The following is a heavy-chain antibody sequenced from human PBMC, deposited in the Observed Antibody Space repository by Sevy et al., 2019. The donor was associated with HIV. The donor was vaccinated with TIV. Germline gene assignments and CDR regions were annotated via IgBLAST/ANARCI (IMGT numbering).Heavy chain of an antibody. D-gene: IGHD2-2*01. J-gene: IGHJ6*03. CDR2: INHSGST. CDR1: GGSFSGHY. V-gene: IGHV4-34*01. Sequence: SETLSLTCAVYGGSFSGHYWSWIRQPPGKGLEWIGEINHSGSTNYNPSLKSRVTISVDTSKNQFSLKLSSVTAADTAVYYCARSIVVVPAAKFAYYYYYYYMDVWGKGTTVTVSS. CDR3: ARSIVVVPAAKFAYYYYYYYMDV.